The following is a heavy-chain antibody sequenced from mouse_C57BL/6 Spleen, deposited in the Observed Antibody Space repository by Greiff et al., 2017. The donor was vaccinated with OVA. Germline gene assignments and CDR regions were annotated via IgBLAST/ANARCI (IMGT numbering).Heavy chain of an antibody. Sequence: VKLVESGPELVKPGASVKLSCKASGYTFTSYDINWVKQRPGQGLEWIGWIYPRDGSTKYNEKFKGKATLTVDTSSSTAYMDLHSLTSEDSAVYFCATRSPYFDVWGTGTTVTVSS. V-gene: IGHV1-85*01. CDR3: ATRSPYFDV. CDR2: IYPRDGST. J-gene: IGHJ1*03. CDR1: GYTFTSYD.